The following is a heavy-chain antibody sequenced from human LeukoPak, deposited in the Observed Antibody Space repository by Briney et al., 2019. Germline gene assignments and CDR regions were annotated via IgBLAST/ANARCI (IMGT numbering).Heavy chain of an antibody. CDR3: ARGRTYYYGSGSYYIAQTYYGMDV. CDR2: INPNSGGT. V-gene: IGHV1-2*04. D-gene: IGHD3-10*01. CDR1: GSTFTPYY. Sequence: GASVRVSCKASGSTFTPYYMHGARRAGGPSLQWMGWINPNSGGTNYAQTFPGWVTMTRDTSISTAYMELSRLRSDVTAVYYGARGRTYYYGSGSYYIAQTYYGMDVWGKGTTVTVSS. J-gene: IGHJ6*04.